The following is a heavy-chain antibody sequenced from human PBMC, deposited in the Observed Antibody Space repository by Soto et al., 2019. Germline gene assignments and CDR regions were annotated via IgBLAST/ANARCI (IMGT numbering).Heavy chain of an antibody. CDR1: GYTFTSYG. D-gene: IGHD2-15*01. J-gene: IGHJ4*02. V-gene: IGHV1-18*04. Sequence: VASVKVSCKASGYTFTSYGISWVRQAPGQGLEWMGWISAYNGNTNYAQKFQGRVTITADESTSTAYMELSSLRSEDTAVYYCARAGIYCSGGSCYQYYFDYWGQGTLVTVSS. CDR3: ARAGIYCSGGSCYQYYFDY. CDR2: ISAYNGNT.